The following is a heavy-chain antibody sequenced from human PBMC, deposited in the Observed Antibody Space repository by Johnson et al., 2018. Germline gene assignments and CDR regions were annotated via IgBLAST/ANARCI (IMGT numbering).Heavy chain of an antibody. CDR2: MNPKSGDT. V-gene: IGHV1-8*01. J-gene: IGHJ4*02. CDR3: ARVKKASYGWYYFDD. CDR1: GYTFISYD. D-gene: IGHD6-19*01. Sequence: QVQLVQSGAEVKKPGASVKVSCKASGYTFISYDLNWVRQAAGQGLEWMGWMNPKSGDTGYAQKFQGGVTMTRNTSISPAYMELSSQPSEDTAVYYCARVKKASYGWYYFDDGGQGTLVTVSA.